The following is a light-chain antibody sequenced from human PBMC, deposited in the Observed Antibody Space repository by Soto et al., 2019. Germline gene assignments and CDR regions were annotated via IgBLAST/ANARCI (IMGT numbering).Light chain of an antibody. CDR1: SSDVGGYNY. J-gene: IGLJ1*01. Sequence: QSVLTQPRSVSGSPGQSVTISCTGKSSDVGGYNYVSWYQQHPGKAPKLMIYDVSKRPSGVPDRFSGSKPGNTASLTISGLQAEDEADYYCCSYAGSYVFGTGTKVTVL. CDR3: CSYAGSYV. CDR2: DVS. V-gene: IGLV2-11*01.